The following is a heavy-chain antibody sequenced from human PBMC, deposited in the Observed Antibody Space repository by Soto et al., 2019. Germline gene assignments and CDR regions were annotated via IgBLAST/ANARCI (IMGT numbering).Heavy chain of an antibody. CDR3: ARGSELYNSATYYFDY. D-gene: IGHD1-1*01. V-gene: IGHV4-59*01. J-gene: IGHJ4*02. Sequence: SETLSLTCTVSGGSISSYYWSWIRQPPGKGLEWIGYIYYSGSTNYNPSLKSRVTISVDTSKNQFSLKLSSVTAADTAVYYCARGSELYNSATYYFDYWGQGTLVTVS. CDR2: IYYSGST. CDR1: GGSISSYY.